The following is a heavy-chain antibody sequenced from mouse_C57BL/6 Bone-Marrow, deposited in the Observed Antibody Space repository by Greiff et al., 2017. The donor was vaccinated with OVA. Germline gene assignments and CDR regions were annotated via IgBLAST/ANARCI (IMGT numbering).Heavy chain of an antibody. Sequence: VQLQQSGAELVRPGASVKLSCKASGYTFTDYYINWLKQRPGQGLEWLARIYPGSGNTYSNEKVKGKATLTAETSSSTAYMQLSSLTSEDSAVYFCATSDYYGSSWFAYWGQGTLVTVAA. CDR1: GYTFTDYY. CDR3: ATSDYYGSSWFAY. CDR2: IYPGSGNT. J-gene: IGHJ3*01. D-gene: IGHD1-1*01. V-gene: IGHV1-76*01.